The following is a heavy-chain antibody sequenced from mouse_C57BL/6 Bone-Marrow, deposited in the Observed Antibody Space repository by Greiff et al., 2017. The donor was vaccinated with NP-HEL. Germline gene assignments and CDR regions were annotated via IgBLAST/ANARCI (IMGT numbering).Heavy chain of an antibody. CDR1: GYTFTSYG. J-gene: IGHJ1*03. V-gene: IGHV1-81*01. CDR2: IYPRSGNT. Sequence: VQLQQSGAELARPGASVKLSCKASGYTFTSYGISWVKQRTGQGLEWIGEIYPRSGNTYYNEKFKGKATLTSDKSSSTAYMELRSLTSEDSAVYFCARSPYWYFDVWGTGTTVTVSS. CDR3: ARSPYWYFDV.